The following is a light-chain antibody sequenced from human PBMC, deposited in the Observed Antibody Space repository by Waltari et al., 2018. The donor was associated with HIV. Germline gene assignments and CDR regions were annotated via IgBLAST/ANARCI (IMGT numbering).Light chain of an antibody. V-gene: IGKV1-39*01. J-gene: IGKJ2*01. Sequence: DIQLTQSPSSLSASVGDRVTITCRASQSLSSYLNWYQQKPGKAPNLLIYTASTLQSGVPSRFSGSGSGTDFTLTISSLQPEDFATYYCQQSYSTPPYTFGQGTKLEIK. CDR1: QSLSSY. CDR2: TAS. CDR3: QQSYSTPPYT.